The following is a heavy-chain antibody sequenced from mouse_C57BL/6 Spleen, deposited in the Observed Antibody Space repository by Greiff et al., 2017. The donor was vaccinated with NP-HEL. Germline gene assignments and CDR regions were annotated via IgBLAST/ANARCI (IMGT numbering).Heavy chain of an antibody. J-gene: IGHJ2*01. Sequence: EVQLQESGPGLVKPSQSLSLTCSVTGYSITSGYYWNWIRQFPGNKLEWMGYISYDGSNNYNPSLKNRISITRDTSKNQFFLKLNSVTTEDTATYYCATGTEYFDYWGQGTTLTVSS. D-gene: IGHD4-1*01. CDR2: ISYDGSN. V-gene: IGHV3-6*01. CDR3: ATGTEYFDY. CDR1: GYSITSGYY.